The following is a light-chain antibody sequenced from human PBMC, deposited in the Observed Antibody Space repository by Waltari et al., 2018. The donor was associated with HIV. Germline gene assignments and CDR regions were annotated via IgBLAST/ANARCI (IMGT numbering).Light chain of an antibody. J-gene: IGKJ1*01. CDR2: GAS. Sequence: EIVLTQSPGTLSLSPGDRATLFCRASQTVSDNYVAWYQQKLGQPPRLLIYGASNRATGFPDRFSGRGSGTDFTLTISRLETEDFALFYCQQYSGSPTFGQGTKVDI. CDR3: QQYSGSPT. V-gene: IGKV3-20*01. CDR1: QTVSDNY.